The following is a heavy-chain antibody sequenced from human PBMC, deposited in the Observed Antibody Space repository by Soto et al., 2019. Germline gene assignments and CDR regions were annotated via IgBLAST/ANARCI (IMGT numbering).Heavy chain of an antibody. CDR1: GFTFSRYA. D-gene: IGHD2-15*01. CDR3: ARDPCSGGSCYSDY. CDR2: ISSSSSYI. J-gene: IGHJ4*02. V-gene: IGHV3-21*01. Sequence: PGGSLRLSGAAPGFTFSRYAMGWVRQAPGKGLEWVSAISSSSSYIYYADSVKGRFTISRDNAKNSLYLQMNSLRAEDTAVYYCARDPCSGGSCYSDYWGQGTLVTVSS.